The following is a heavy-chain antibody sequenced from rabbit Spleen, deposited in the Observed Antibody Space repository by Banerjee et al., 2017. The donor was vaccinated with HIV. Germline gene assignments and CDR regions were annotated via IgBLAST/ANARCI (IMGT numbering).Heavy chain of an antibody. V-gene: IGHV1S7*01. D-gene: IGHD6-1*01. CDR3: ARVGGVGVYGYATW. Sequence: QLKESGGGLVQPGGSLKLSCKASGFTLSSYYMNWVRQAPGKGLEWIGYIDPVFGITYYASWVNGRFSISRENAQNTVFLQMASLTAADTATYFCARVGGVGVYGYATWWGPGTLVTV. CDR1: GFTLSSYY. CDR2: IDPVFGIT. J-gene: IGHJ4*01.